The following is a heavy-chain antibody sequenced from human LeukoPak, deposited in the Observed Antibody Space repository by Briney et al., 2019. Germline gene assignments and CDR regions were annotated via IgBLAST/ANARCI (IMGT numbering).Heavy chain of an antibody. D-gene: IGHD3-9*01. CDR2: ISSRGSTI. Sequence: PGGGLRLCCAASGFTLSSYEVDWVRQAPGWGLGWVSYISSRGSTIYYADCVKGRFTISRDNANNSLCLQMNSLIAEDTASYYCAKDRTYHTLTRHFNYWGQGTLVTVSS. CDR3: AKDRTYHTLTRHFNY. V-gene: IGHV3-48*03. CDR1: GFTLSSYE. J-gene: IGHJ4*02.